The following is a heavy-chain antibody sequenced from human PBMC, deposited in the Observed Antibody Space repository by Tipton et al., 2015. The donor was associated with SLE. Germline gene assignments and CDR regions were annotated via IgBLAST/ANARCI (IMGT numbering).Heavy chain of an antibody. CDR3: ARTMSVAGAGYYFYGMDV. CDR1: GGSISSGGYY. D-gene: IGHD6-19*01. V-gene: IGHV4-31*03. CDR2: ISYSGST. Sequence: TLSLTCTVSGGSISSGGYYWSWIRQHPGKGLEWIGYISYSGSTFYNPSLQSRVTMSVDTSKNQFSLNLISVTAADTAVYYCARTMSVAGAGYYFYGMDVWGQGTTATVSS. J-gene: IGHJ6*02.